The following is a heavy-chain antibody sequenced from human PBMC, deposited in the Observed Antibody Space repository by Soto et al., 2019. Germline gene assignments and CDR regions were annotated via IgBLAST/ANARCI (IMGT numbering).Heavy chain of an antibody. CDR1: GGTFSSHS. D-gene: IGHD2-21*02. CDR3: AREVGYGDFSAALLD. V-gene: IGHV1-69*01. Sequence: VQLMQSGAEVKKPGSSVKVSCKASGGTFSSHSINWVRQAPGQGLEWMGGIITLFGTSNYAQNFQGRVTITADQSTSTAYMELNSLTSDDTAVYNCAREVGYGDFSAALLDWGQGTLVTVSS. CDR2: IITLFGTS. J-gene: IGHJ4*02.